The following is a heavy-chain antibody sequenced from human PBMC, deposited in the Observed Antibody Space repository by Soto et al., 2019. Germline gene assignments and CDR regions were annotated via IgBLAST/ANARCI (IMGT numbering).Heavy chain of an antibody. CDR1: SGSISSSSYY. J-gene: IGHJ5*02. V-gene: IGHV4-39*01. CDR2: IYYSGST. D-gene: IGHD6-19*01. Sequence: SETLSLTCTVSSGSISSSSYYWGWIRQPPGKGLEWIGSIYYSGSTYYNPSLKSRVTISVDTSKNQFSLKLSSVTAADTAVYYCARREGTDSSGWFDNWFDPWGQGTLVTVSS. CDR3: ARREGTDSSGWFDNWFDP.